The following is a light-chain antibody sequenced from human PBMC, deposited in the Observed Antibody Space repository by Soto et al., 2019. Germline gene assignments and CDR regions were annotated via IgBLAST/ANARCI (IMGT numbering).Light chain of an antibody. CDR1: QTIGKY. J-gene: IGKJ1*01. V-gene: IGKV1-39*01. CDR3: QQSYNTPQK. CDR2: TAS. Sequence: DIQMTQSPSSLSASVGDRVTITCRPSQTIGKYLNWYQQKPGQAPKLLIYTASTLPSGVPSRFSGSRPGTNFTLTISSLQPEDFATYYYQQSYNTPQKFGQGTKVDIK.